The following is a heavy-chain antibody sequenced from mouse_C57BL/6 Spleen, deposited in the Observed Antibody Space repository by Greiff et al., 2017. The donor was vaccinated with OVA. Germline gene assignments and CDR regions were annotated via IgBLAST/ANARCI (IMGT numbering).Heavy chain of an antibody. V-gene: IGHV1-55*01. J-gene: IGHJ4*01. Sequence: QVQLQQPGAELVKPGASVKMSCKASGYTFTSYWITWVKQRPGQGLEWIGDIYPGSGSTNYNEKFKSKATLTVDTSSSTAYMQLSSLTSEDSAVYYCARRGYGSSPRAMDYWGQGTSVTVSS. CDR1: GYTFTSYW. CDR2: IYPGSGST. D-gene: IGHD1-1*01. CDR3: ARRGYGSSPRAMDY.